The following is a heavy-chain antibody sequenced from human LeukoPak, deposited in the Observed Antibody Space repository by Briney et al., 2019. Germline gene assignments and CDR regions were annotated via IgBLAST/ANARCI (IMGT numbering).Heavy chain of an antibody. J-gene: IGHJ5*02. D-gene: IGHD2/OR15-2a*01. V-gene: IGHV4-4*07. Sequence: SETLSLTCSVSGGYTGSHYWSWIRQPAGKGLEWIGRISPSGPTHYNPSLGSRVTMSVDTSKNYFSLRLSSVTAADTAVYYCARDFYASGFYFWFDPWGQGILVTVSS. CDR1: GGYTGSHY. CDR3: ARDFYASGFYFWFDP. CDR2: ISPSGPT.